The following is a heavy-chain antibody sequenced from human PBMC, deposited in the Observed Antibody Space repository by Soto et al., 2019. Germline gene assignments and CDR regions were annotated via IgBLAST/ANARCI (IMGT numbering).Heavy chain of an antibody. CDR2: INHSGST. D-gene: IGHD3-10*01. J-gene: IGHJ4*02. CDR1: GGSFSGYY. V-gene: IGHV4-34*01. CDR3: ARGGYYYGSGSYYRAAKTFDH. Sequence: SETLSLTCAVYGGSFSGYYWSWIRQPPGKGLEWIGEINHSGSTNSNPSLKSRVTISVDTSKNQFSLKLSSVTAADTAVYYCARGGYYYGSGSYYRAAKTFDHWGQGTLVTVSS.